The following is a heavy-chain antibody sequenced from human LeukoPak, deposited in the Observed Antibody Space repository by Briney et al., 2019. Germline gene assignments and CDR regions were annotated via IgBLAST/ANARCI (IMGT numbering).Heavy chain of an antibody. V-gene: IGHV3-7*03. J-gene: IGHJ4*02. D-gene: IGHD4-23*01. CDR3: ARADYGGPNEFDY. CDR2: IKQDGSEK. Sequence: GGSLRLSCAASGFTFSNAWMSWVRQAPGKGLEWVANIKQDGSEKYYVDSVKGRFTISRDNAKNSLYLQMNSLRAEDTAVYYRARADYGGPNEFDYWGQGTLVTVSS. CDR1: GFTFSNAW.